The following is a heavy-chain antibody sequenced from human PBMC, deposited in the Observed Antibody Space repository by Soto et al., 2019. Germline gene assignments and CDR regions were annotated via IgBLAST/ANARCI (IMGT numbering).Heavy chain of an antibody. CDR1: GPPINSYG. V-gene: IGHV4-4*07. D-gene: IGHD6-19*01. J-gene: IGHJ4*02. CDR3: ARGPYSSGSYVLDS. CDR2: RYSSGNT. Sequence: PSETPSLTCTVSGPPINSYGWSWVRQPAEKGLEWIGRRYSSGNTDYNPSFKSRLTMSADVSQNHFSLKLFSVTAADTAVYFCARGPYSSGSYVLDSWGQGILVTVSS.